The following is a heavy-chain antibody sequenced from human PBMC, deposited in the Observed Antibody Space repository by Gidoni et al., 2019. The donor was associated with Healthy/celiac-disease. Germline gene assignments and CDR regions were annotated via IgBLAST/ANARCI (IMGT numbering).Heavy chain of an antibody. D-gene: IGHD3-10*01. CDR2: INPNSGGT. V-gene: IGHV1-2*06. J-gene: IGHJ6*02. CDR3: ARVDYGSGSYYYYYGMDV. CDR1: GYTFTGYS. Sequence: QVQLVQSGAEVKKPGASVKVSCMASGYTFTGYSMHWVRQAPGHGLEWMGRINPNSGGTNYAQKFQGRVTMTRYTSISTAYMELSRLRSDDTAVYYCARVDYGSGSYYYYYGMDVWGQGTTVTVSS.